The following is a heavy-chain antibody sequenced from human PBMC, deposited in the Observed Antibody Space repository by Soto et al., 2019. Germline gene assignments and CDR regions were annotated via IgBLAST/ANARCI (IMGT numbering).Heavy chain of an antibody. J-gene: IGHJ6*02. CDR1: GGSFNDYY. CDR2: IYHSGNT. D-gene: IGHD3-16*01. CDR3: ARVRRGFNRESWSYWYNGMDV. V-gene: IGHV4-34*02. Sequence: QVQLQQWREGLLKPSETLSLTCAVNGGSFNDYYWAWIRQPPGKGLEWIGEIYHSGNTYYNPSLESRVIMSVDTSKKQFSLRLNSVTAADTAMYYCARVRRGFNRESWSYWYNGMDVWGQGTTVTVS.